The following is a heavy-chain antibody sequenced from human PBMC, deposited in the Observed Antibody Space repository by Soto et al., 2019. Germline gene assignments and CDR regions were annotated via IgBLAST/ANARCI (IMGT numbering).Heavy chain of an antibody. J-gene: IGHJ6*02. D-gene: IGHD2-15*01. CDR3: ARGMVVAATLVSRYYYYGMDV. CDR2: IIPIFGTA. Sequence: QVQLVQSGAEVKKPGSSVKVSCKASGGTFSSYAISWVRQAPGQGLEWMGGIIPIFGTANYAQKFQGRVTITADESTSTAYMELSSLRSEYTAVYYCARGMVVAATLVSRYYYYGMDVWGQGTTVTVSS. CDR1: GGTFSSYA. V-gene: IGHV1-69*01.